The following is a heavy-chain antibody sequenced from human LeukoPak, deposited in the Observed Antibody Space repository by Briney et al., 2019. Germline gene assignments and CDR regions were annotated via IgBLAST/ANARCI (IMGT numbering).Heavy chain of an antibody. Sequence: GGSLRLSCAASGFTFSTSDMSWIRQAPGKGLEWVSASSGSGRDAYYADSVKGRFTISRDNSKNTVYLQMNSLRAEDTAVYYCAKDALSQYDSTGSFDYWGQGTLVTVSS. CDR2: SSGSGRDA. D-gene: IGHD3-22*01. CDR1: GFTFSTSD. CDR3: AKDALSQYDSTGSFDY. V-gene: IGHV3-23*01. J-gene: IGHJ4*02.